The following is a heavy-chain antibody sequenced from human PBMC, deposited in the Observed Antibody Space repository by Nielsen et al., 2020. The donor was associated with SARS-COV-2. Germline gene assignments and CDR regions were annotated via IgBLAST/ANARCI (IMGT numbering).Heavy chain of an antibody. CDR3: AKVGGTMTPDY. V-gene: IGHV3-30*18. J-gene: IGHJ4*02. CDR1: GFTFSSYG. Sequence: LKISCAASGFTFSSYGMHWVRQAPGKGLEWVAVISYDGSNKYYADSVKGRFTISRDNSKNTLYLQMNSLRAEDTAVYYCAKVGGTMTPDYWGQGTLVTVSS. D-gene: IGHD3-22*01. CDR2: ISYDGSNK.